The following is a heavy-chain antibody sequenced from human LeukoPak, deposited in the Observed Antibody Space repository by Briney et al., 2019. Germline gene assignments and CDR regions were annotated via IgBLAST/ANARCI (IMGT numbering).Heavy chain of an antibody. J-gene: IGHJ6*03. CDR1: GFTFSSYA. V-gene: IGHV3-48*04. CDR2: ISSSGSTI. CDR3: ARDFFGPLYYMDV. Sequence: PGGSLRLSCAASGFTFSSYAMSWVRQAPGKGLEWVSYISSSGSTIYYADSVKGRFTISRDNAKNSLYLQMNSLRAEDTAVYYCARDFFGPLYYMDVWGKGTTVTVSS. D-gene: IGHD3-3*01.